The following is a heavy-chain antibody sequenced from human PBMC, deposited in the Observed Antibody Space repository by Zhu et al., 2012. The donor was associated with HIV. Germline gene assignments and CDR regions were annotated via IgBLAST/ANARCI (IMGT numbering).Heavy chain of an antibody. D-gene: IGHD2-15*01. J-gene: IGHJ4*02. CDR3: ARLVGCSGGSCYSDY. V-gene: IGHV4-39*07. CDR2: IYYSGST. CDR1: GGSISSSSYY. Sequence: QVQLQESGPGLVKPSETLSLTCTVSGGSISSSSYYWGWIRQPPGKGLEWIGSIYYSGSTYYNPSLKSRVTISVDTSKNQFSLKLSSVTAADTAVYYCARLVGCSGGSCYSDYVGPGNPGPPSP.